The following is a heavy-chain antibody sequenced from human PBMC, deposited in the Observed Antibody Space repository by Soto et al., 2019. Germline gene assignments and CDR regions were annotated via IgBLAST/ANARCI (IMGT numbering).Heavy chain of an antibody. V-gene: IGHV4-31*03. J-gene: IGHJ4*02. Sequence: QVQLQESGPGLVKPSQTLSLTCTVSGGSISSGGYYWSWIRQHPGKGLEWIGYIYYSGSTYYNPSLYSRVTISVDTSKNQFSLKLSSVTAADTAVYYCARQAYCGGDCYPYLDYWGQGTLVTVSS. CDR3: ARQAYCGGDCYPYLDY. CDR2: IYYSGST. D-gene: IGHD2-21*02. CDR1: GGSISSGGYY.